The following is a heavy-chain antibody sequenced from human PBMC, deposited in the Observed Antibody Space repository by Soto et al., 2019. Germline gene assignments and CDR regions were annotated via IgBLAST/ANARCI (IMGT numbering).Heavy chain of an antibody. V-gene: IGHV3-30-3*01. D-gene: IGHD3-22*01. J-gene: IGHJ4*02. CDR1: VFTFSSYA. Sequence: GGSLRLSCAASVFTFSSYAMHWVRQAPGKGLEWVAVISYDGSNKYYADSVEGRFTISRDNSKNTLYLQMNSLRAEDTAVYYCAISFPVVVSHALDYWGQRTLVTVYS. CDR2: ISYDGSNK. CDR3: AISFPVVVSHALDY.